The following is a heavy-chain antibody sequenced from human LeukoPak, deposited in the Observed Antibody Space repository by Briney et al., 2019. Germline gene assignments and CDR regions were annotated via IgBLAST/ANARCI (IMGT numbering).Heavy chain of an antibody. D-gene: IGHD3-10*01. CDR3: ARLYGSGSYYNVYYFDY. Sequence: GESLKISCKGSGYSFTSYWIGWVRQMPGKGLEWMGIIYPGDPDTRYSPSFQGQVTISADKSISTAYLQWSSLKASDTAMYYCARLYGSGSYYNVYYFDYWGQGTLVTVSS. CDR1: GYSFTSYW. J-gene: IGHJ4*02. CDR2: IYPGDPDT. V-gene: IGHV5-51*01.